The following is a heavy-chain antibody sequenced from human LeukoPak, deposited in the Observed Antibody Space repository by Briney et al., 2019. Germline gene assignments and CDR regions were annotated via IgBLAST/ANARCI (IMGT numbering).Heavy chain of an antibody. CDR2: VSVEGTGR. J-gene: IGHJ5*01. V-gene: IGHV3-30-3*01. Sequence: GGSLRLSCTASGFTFSSYTFYWFRQAPGKGLEWVASVSVEGTGRFFPGSVEGRFSISRDNSKNTVYLQMNNVRPEDTAVYFCATVTKVDFDFWGQGTLVTVSS. D-gene: IGHD4-11*01. CDR1: GFTFSSYT. CDR3: ATVTKVDFDF.